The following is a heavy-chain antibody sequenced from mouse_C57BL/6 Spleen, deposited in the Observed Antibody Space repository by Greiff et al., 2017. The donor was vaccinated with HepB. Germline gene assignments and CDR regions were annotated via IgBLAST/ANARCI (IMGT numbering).Heavy chain of an antibody. D-gene: IGHD1-1*01. J-gene: IGHJ3*01. CDR2: IWSGGST. CDR1: GFSLTSYG. Sequence: QVQLQQSGPGLVQPSQSLSITCTVSGFSLTSYGVHWVRQSPGKGLEWLGVIWSGGSTDYNAAFISRLSISKDNSKSQVFFKMNSLQADDTAIYYCARNFGYYGSPWFAYWGQGTLVTVSA. CDR3: ARNFGYYGSPWFAY. V-gene: IGHV2-2*01.